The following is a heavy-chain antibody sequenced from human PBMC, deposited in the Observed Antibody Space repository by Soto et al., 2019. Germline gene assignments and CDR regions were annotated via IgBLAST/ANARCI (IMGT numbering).Heavy chain of an antibody. Sequence: QVQLQQWGAGLLKPSETLSLTCAVYGGSFSGYYWSWIRQPPGKGQEWIGEINHTGSTNYNPALKRRVTISVATAKNQFSLKLGSVTAADTAVYYCASRLRWYRNWFDPWGQGTLVTASS. CDR2: INHTGST. CDR1: GGSFSGYY. CDR3: ASRLRWYRNWFDP. J-gene: IGHJ5*02. V-gene: IGHV4-34*01. D-gene: IGHD4-17*01.